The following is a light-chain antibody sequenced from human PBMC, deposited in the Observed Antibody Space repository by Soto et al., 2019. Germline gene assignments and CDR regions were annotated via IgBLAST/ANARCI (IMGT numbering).Light chain of an antibody. Sequence: QSVLTQPPSASGTPGQRVTISCSGSSSNIGSNTVIWYQQLPGTAPKLLIYSYNQRPSGVPDRFSGSKSGTSASLAISGLLSEDEADYYCAAWDDSLNGVVFGGGTKLTVL. V-gene: IGLV1-44*01. CDR2: SYN. CDR1: SSNIGSNT. CDR3: AAWDDSLNGVV. J-gene: IGLJ2*01.